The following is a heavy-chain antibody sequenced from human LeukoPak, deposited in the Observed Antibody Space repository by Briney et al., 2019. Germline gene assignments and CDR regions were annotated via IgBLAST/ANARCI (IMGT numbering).Heavy chain of an antibody. CDR1: GGSISSFY. V-gene: IGHV4-59*01. CDR3: ARGSGSFGY. CDR2: IYYSGST. Sequence: PSETLSLTCSVSGGSISSFYWSWIRQPPGKGLEWIGYIYYSGSTNYNPSVKSRVTISVDTSKNQFSLKLSSVTAADTAVYSCARGSGSFGYWGQGTLVTVSS. D-gene: IGHD3-10*01. J-gene: IGHJ4*02.